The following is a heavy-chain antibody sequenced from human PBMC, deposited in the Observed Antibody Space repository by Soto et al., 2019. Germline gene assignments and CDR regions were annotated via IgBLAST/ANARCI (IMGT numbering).Heavy chain of an antibody. D-gene: IGHD3-10*01. CDR1: GFTFSSYA. CDR2: ISYDGSDK. CDR3: ASTLIRGVITTYFDY. V-gene: IGHV3-30-3*01. J-gene: IGHJ4*02. Sequence: QVQLVESGRGVVQPGRSLRLSCAASGFTFSSYAMHWVRQAPGKGLEWVAVISYDGSDKYYADSVKGRFTISRDNSKNTLKLQMNSLRVEDTAVYYRASTLIRGVITTYFDYWGQGTLVTVSS.